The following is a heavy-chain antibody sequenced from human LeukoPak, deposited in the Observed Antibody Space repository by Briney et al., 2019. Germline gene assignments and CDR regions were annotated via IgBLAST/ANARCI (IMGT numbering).Heavy chain of an antibody. CDR1: GYTFTDYY. CDR3: ARDGRHRYYYDSSGFYGSWFDP. CDR2: INPHSGGT. D-gene: IGHD3-22*01. Sequence: ASVKVSCKASGYTFTDYYMHWVRQAPGQGLEWMGWINPHSGGTDHAQKFQGRVTMTRDTSISTAYMELSRLRSDDTAVYYCARDGRHRYYYDSSGFYGSWFDPWGQGTLVTVSS. V-gene: IGHV1-2*02. J-gene: IGHJ5*02.